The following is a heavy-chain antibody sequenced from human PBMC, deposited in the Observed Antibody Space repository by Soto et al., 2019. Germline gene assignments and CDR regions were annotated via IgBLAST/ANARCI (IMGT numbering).Heavy chain of an antibody. Sequence: QVQLVQSGAEVKKSGASVKVSCKASGYTFTDYPMHWVRQAPGQGLVWMGWITPDSGDTKYAQKFQGRVTMTRDTSIRTVYMELTSLPSADPAVYFCARDRVGFAVVTPAHWGQGTLVSFSS. D-gene: IGHD3-3*01. CDR3: ARDRVGFAVVTPAH. J-gene: IGHJ4*02. CDR1: GYTFTDYP. CDR2: ITPDSGDT. V-gene: IGHV1-2*02.